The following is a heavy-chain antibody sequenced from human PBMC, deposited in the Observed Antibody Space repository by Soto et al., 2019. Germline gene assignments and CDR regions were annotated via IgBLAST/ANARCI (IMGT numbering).Heavy chain of an antibody. Sequence: SLRLSCAASGFTFSSYGMHWVRQAPGKGLEWVAVISYDGSNKYYADSVKGRFTISRDNSKNTLYLQMNSLRAEDTAVYYCAKVGTYYYYGMDVWGQGTTVTVSS. D-gene: IGHD1-1*01. J-gene: IGHJ6*02. CDR1: GFTFSSYG. CDR2: ISYDGSNK. CDR3: AKVGTYYYYGMDV. V-gene: IGHV3-30*18.